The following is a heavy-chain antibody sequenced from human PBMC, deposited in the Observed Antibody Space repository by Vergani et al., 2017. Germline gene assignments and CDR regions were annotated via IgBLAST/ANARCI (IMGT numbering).Heavy chain of an antibody. V-gene: IGHV3-21*01. CDR1: GFTFSSYS. CDR3: ARKQQLASGGMDV. D-gene: IGHD6-13*01. CDR2: ISSSSSYI. Sequence: EVQLVESGGGLVKPGGSLRLSCAASGFTFSSYSMNWVRQAPGKGLEWVSSISSSSSYIYYADSVKGRFTISRDNAKNSLYLQMNSLRAEDKAVYYCARKQQLASGGMDVWGQGTTVTVSS. J-gene: IGHJ6*02.